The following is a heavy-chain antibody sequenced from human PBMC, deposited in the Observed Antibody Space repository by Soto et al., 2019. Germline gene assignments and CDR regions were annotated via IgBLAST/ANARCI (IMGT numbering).Heavy chain of an antibody. Sequence: GESLKISCKGSGYSFTSYWIGWVRQMPGKGLEWMGIIYPGDSDTRYSPSFQGQVTISADKSISTAYLQWSSLKASDTAMYYCARIGYCSGGSCHRGWLDPWGQGTLVTVXS. CDR1: GYSFTSYW. CDR2: IYPGDSDT. J-gene: IGHJ5*02. CDR3: ARIGYCSGGSCHRGWLDP. V-gene: IGHV5-51*01. D-gene: IGHD2-15*01.